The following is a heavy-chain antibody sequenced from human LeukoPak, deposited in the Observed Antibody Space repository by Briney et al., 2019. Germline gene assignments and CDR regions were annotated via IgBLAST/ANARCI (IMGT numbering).Heavy chain of an antibody. CDR2: ISSSSSYT. CDR1: GFTFSDYY. CDR3: ARVGLRYYYDSSGYLFWFDP. Sequence: GGSLRLSCAASGFTFSDYYMSWIRQALGKGLEWVSYISSSSSYTNYADSVKGRFTISRDNAKNSLYLQMNSLRAEDTAVYYCARVGLRYYYDSSGYLFWFDPWGQGTLVTVSS. V-gene: IGHV3-11*05. D-gene: IGHD3-22*01. J-gene: IGHJ5*02.